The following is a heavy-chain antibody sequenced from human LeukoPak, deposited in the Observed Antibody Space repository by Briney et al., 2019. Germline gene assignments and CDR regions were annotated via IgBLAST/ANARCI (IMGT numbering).Heavy chain of an antibody. Sequence: SETLSLTCTVSGDSISSYYWSWLRQPPGKGLEWIGYIYYSGSTNYNPSLKSRVTISVDTSKNQFSLKLSSVTAADTAVYYRARGKTAMVAYYFHYWGQGTLVTVSS. J-gene: IGHJ4*02. CDR3: ARGKTAMVAYYFHY. V-gene: IGHV4-59*01. CDR1: GDSISSYY. D-gene: IGHD5-18*01. CDR2: IYYSGST.